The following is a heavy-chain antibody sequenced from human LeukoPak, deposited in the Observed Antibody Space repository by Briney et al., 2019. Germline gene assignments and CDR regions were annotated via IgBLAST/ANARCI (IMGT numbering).Heavy chain of an antibody. CDR1: GFTFSSYW. V-gene: IGHV3-7*01. Sequence: GGSLRLSCAASGFTFSSYWMSWVRQAPGKGLEWVANIKQDGSEKNYVDSVKGRFTIFRDNAKNSLYLQMNSLRGEDTAVYYCVRDRYCSRTSCYYLDYWGQGTLVTVSS. D-gene: IGHD2-2*01. J-gene: IGHJ4*02. CDR2: IKQDGSEK. CDR3: VRDRYCSRTSCYYLDY.